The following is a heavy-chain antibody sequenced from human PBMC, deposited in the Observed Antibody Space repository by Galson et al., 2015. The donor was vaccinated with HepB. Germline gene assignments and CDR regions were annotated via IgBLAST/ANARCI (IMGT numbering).Heavy chain of an antibody. CDR3: TRSRYYSGSGSYIDY. D-gene: IGHD3-10*01. J-gene: IGHJ4*02. CDR1: KFTFSTYA. Sequence: SLRLSCAASKFTFSTYAMHWVRQAPGKGLEWVAVISYDGSSKYYADSVKGRFTISRDNSKNTLYLQMNSLRAEDTAVYYCTRSRYYSGSGSYIDYWGQGTLVTVSS. CDR2: ISYDGSSK. V-gene: IGHV3-30*04.